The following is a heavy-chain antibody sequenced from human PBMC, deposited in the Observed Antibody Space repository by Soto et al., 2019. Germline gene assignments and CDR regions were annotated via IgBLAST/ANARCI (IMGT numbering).Heavy chain of an antibody. Sequence: GGSLRLSCAASGFPVSSNYMSWVRQAPGKGLEWVSVIYSGGSTYYADSVKGRFTISRDNSKNTLYLQMNSLRAEDTAVYYCARHSGYDGGYYYYYMDVWGKGTTVTVSS. CDR3: ARHSGYDGGYYYYYMDV. V-gene: IGHV3-66*04. J-gene: IGHJ6*03. CDR1: GFPVSSNY. D-gene: IGHD5-12*01. CDR2: IYSGGST.